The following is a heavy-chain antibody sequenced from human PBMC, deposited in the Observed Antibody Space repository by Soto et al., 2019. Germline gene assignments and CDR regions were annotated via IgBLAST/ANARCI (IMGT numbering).Heavy chain of an antibody. J-gene: IGHJ5*01. D-gene: IGHD3-22*01. CDR3: ARGPSGYCDS. Sequence: QVQLQESGPGLVKPSQTLSLTCTVSGGSISSGDYYWNWIRQPPGKGLEWIGYIYYSGSAYYTPSLKSRVTISVDTSKNQFSLKLTSVTAADTAVYYCARGPSGYCDSWGQGTLVTVSS. CDR1: GGSISSGDYY. V-gene: IGHV4-30-4*01. CDR2: IYYSGSA.